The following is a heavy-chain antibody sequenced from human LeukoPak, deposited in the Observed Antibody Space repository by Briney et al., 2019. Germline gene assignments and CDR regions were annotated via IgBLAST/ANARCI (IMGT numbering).Heavy chain of an antibody. J-gene: IGHJ6*02. CDR2: INIDGSIT. Sequence: GGSLRLSCAASGFTFSTSWMYWVRHAPGKGLMYASRINIDGSITTYADSVKGRFTISRDNSKNTLYLQMNSLRAEDTAVYYCSREYFDWSRNYYYGMDVWAKGPRSPSP. CDR1: GFTFSTSW. D-gene: IGHD3-9*01. CDR3: SREYFDWSRNYYYGMDV. V-gene: IGHV3-74*01.